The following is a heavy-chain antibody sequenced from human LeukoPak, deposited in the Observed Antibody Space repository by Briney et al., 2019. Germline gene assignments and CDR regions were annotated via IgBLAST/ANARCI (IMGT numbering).Heavy chain of an antibody. CDR2: ISSSSSYI. J-gene: IGHJ6*02. V-gene: IGHV3-21*01. CDR3: ARNSATGYYGMDV. CDR1: GFTFSSYS. D-gene: IGHD4-17*01. Sequence: GGSLRLSCAASGFTFSSYSMNWVRQAPWKGLEWVSSISSSSSYIYYADSVKGRFTISRDNAKNSLYLQMNSLRAEDTAVYYCARNSATGYYGMDVWGQGTTVTVSS.